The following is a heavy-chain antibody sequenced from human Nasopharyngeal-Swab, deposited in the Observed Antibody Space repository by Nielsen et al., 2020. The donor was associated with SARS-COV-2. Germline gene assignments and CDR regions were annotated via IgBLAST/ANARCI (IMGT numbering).Heavy chain of an antibody. Sequence: GESLKISCAASGFTFSDYYMSWLRQAPGKGLEWVSYISSSGSTIYYADSVKGRFTISRDNAKNSLYLQMNSLRAEDTAVYYCARDLHAWGTMVRGDNGDYWGQGTLVTVSS. CDR1: GFTFSDYY. J-gene: IGHJ4*02. CDR3: ARDLHAWGTMVRGDNGDY. CDR2: ISSSGSTI. V-gene: IGHV3-11*01. D-gene: IGHD3-10*01.